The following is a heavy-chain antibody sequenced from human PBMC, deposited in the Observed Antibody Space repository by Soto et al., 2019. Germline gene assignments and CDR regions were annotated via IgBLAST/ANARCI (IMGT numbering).Heavy chain of an antibody. CDR2: ISGSGGTT. Sequence: EVQLLESGGGLVQPEGSLRLSCAASGFSVSTYAMSRVRQAPGKGLEWVSGISGSGGTTYYADSVKGRFTISRDNSKNTLYLQVNSLRAEDTAVYYCAKDQAAGGTISRYFQYWGQGTLVTVSS. J-gene: IGHJ1*01. CDR1: GFSVSTYA. D-gene: IGHD6-13*01. CDR3: AKDQAAGGTISRYFQY. V-gene: IGHV3-23*01.